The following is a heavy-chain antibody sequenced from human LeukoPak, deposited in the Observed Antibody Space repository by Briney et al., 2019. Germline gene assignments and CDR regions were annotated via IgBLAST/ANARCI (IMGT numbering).Heavy chain of an antibody. V-gene: IGHV3-23*01. J-gene: IGHJ4*02. CDR1: GFTFSSFG. Sequence: TGGSLRLSCVASGFTFSSFGMRWVRQAPGKGLEWVSAISGSGGTTYYADSVKGRFTISRDNSKNTLYLQMNSLRAEDTAVYYCAKVKGGPVNREGGGFDYWGQGTLVTVSS. CDR3: AKVKGGPVNREGGGFDY. CDR2: ISGSGGTT. D-gene: IGHD1-14*01.